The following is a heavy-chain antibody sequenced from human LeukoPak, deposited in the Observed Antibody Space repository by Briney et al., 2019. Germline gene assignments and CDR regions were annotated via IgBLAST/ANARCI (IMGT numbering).Heavy chain of an antibody. V-gene: IGHV3-7*01. J-gene: IGHJ4*02. Sequence: GRFLRLSCAASGFTFSNFGMHWVRQAPGKGLEWVANIKQDGSEKYYVDSVKGRFTISRDNAKNSLYLQMNSLRAEDTAVYYCARGPPLAGNTHLVDYWGQGTLVTVSS. CDR3: ARGPPLAGNTHLVDY. CDR2: IKQDGSEK. CDR1: GFTFSNFG. D-gene: IGHD2-15*01.